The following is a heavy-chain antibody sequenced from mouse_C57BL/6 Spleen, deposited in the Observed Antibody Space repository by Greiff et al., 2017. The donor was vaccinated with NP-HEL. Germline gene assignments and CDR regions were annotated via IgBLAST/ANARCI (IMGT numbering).Heavy chain of an antibody. V-gene: IGHV1-53*01. CDR3: AREVSTMVTADAMDY. CDR2: INPSNGGT. D-gene: IGHD2-2*01. Sequence: VQLQQPGTELVKPGASVKLSCKASGYTFTSYWMHWVKQRPGQGLEWIGNINPSNGGTNYNEKFKSKATLTVDKSSSTAYMQLSSLTSEDSAVYYCAREVSTMVTADAMDYWGQGTSVTVSS. J-gene: IGHJ4*01. CDR1: GYTFTSYW.